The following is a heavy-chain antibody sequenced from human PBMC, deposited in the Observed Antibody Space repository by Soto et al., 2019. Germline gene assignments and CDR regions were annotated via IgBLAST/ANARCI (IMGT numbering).Heavy chain of an antibody. CDR1: GYTFTSFD. CDR3: ARDLGATPWFDP. J-gene: IGHJ5*02. V-gene: IGHV1-8*01. Sequence: ASVKFSCKASGYTFTSFDINWVRLAAGQGLEWMGWLNPGRGVTGYAQKFQGRLSLTASTSISTAYMELSGRTSDDTAIYYCARDLGATPWFDPWGQGTLVTVSS. CDR2: LNPGRGVT. D-gene: IGHD3-16*01.